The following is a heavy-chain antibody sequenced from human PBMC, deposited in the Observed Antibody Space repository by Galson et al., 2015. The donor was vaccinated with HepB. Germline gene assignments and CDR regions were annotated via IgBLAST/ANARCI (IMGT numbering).Heavy chain of an antibody. D-gene: IGHD5/OR15-5a*01. CDR2: IKSNNDGGTT. V-gene: IGHV3-15*01. J-gene: IGHJ6*03. CDR1: GFSLTTVW. Sequence: SLRPSCAASGFSLTTVWVTWVRQAPGKGLEWVGRIKSNNDGGTTDYAAPVRDRVIISRDDSKNTGNLQMNSLKTEDTAVYYCTTDPHIVSTMADLYYFYMDVWGKGTAVTVS. CDR3: TTDPHIVSTMADLYYFYMDV.